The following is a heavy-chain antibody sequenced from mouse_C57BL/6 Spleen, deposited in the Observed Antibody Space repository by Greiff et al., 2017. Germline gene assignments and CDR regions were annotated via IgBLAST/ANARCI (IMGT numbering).Heavy chain of an antibody. CDR1: GYTFTSYW. CDR3: ARSAYYGAWFAY. J-gene: IGHJ3*01. V-gene: IGHV1-55*01. CDR2: IYPGSGST. Sequence: QVQLQQPGAELVKPGASVKMSCKASGYTFTSYWITWVKQRPGQGLEWIGDIYPGSGSTNYNEKFKSKATLTGDTSSSTAYMQLSSLTSEDSAVYYGARSAYYGAWFAYWGQGTLVTVAA. D-gene: IGHD2-10*01.